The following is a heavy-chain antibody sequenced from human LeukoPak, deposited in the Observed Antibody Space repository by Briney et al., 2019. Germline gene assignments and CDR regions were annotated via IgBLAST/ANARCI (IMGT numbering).Heavy chain of an antibody. CDR3: ARAFRIAAAGSLYYFDY. CDR2: ISAYNGNT. V-gene: IGHV1-18*01. J-gene: IGHJ4*02. D-gene: IGHD6-13*01. CDR1: GYTFTSYG. Sequence: GASVKVSCKASGYTFTSYGISWVRQAPGQGLEWMGWISAYNGNTNYAQKLQGRVTMTTDTSTSTAYMELRSLRSDDTAVYYCARAFRIAAAGSLYYFDYWGQGTLVTVSS.